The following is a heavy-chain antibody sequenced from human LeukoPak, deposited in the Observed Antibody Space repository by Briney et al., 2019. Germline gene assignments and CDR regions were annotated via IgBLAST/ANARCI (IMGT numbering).Heavy chain of an antibody. V-gene: IGHV5-51*01. D-gene: IGHD5-18*01. Sequence: PGESLKISCKGSGFTFTSNWIGWVRQMPGEGLEWMGITYPGDSDTRYSSSFQGQVTISADKSVNTAYLQWSSLKASDTAVYYCTTAARRRAYTYGNDGFHIWGQGTMVTVSS. CDR3: TTAARRRAYTYGNDGFHI. J-gene: IGHJ3*02. CDR1: GFTFTSNW. CDR2: TYPGDSDT.